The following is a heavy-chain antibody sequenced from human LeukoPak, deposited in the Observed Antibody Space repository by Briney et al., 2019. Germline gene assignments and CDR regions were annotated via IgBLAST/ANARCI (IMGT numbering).Heavy chain of an antibody. Sequence: GASVKVSCESSGYTFTAYAVHWVRQAPGQGLEWMGGIIPIFGTANYAQKFQGRVTITADESTSTAYMELSSLRSEDTAVYYCARDLAAAGTRRGGYWGQGTLVTVSS. J-gene: IGHJ4*02. CDR1: GYTFTAYA. CDR3: ARDLAAAGTRRGGY. V-gene: IGHV1-69*13. D-gene: IGHD6-13*01. CDR2: IIPIFGTA.